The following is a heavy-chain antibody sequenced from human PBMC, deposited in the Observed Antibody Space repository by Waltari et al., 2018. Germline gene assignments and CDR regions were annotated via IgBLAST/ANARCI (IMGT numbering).Heavy chain of an antibody. CDR2: IYSGGST. Sequence: EVQLLESGGGLVQPGGSLRLSCAASGFTFSSYAMSWVRQAPGKGLEWVSVIYSGGSTYYADSVKGRFTISRDNSKNTLYLQMNSLRAEDTAVYYCVKSSRELLHIDYWGQGTLVTVSS. V-gene: IGHV3-23*03. J-gene: IGHJ4*02. CDR1: GFTFSSYA. D-gene: IGHD1-26*01. CDR3: VKSSRELLHIDY.